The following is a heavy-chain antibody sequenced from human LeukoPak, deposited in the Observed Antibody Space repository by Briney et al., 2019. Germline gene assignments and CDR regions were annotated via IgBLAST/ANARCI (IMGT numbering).Heavy chain of an antibody. D-gene: IGHD5-12*01. J-gene: IGHJ4*02. Sequence: PGESLRLSCAASGFTFSTYSMNWLRLAPGKGLEWVSSISPDSNYKYYVDSVKGRFTISRDNAKSSLYLQMNSLRAEDTAVYYCVRGGYRGFDYDYWGQGTLVTVST. V-gene: IGHV3-21*01. CDR3: VRGGYRGFDYDY. CDR1: GFTFSTYS. CDR2: ISPDSNYK.